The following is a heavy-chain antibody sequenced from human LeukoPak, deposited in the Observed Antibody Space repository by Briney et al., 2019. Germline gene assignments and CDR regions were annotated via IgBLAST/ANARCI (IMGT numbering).Heavy chain of an antibody. J-gene: IGHJ4*02. CDR1: GLTFSDDW. D-gene: IGHD2-15*01. CDR3: VRRLVVAGVGDY. Sequence: GGSLRLSCAASGLTFSDDWMSWARQGPGKGLEWVAGIKQDGGEKNYVDSVKGRLTVSRDNAKNSLFLQINSLRAEDTAVYYCVRRLVVAGVGDYWGQGTLVIVSS. CDR2: IKQDGGEK. V-gene: IGHV3-7*01.